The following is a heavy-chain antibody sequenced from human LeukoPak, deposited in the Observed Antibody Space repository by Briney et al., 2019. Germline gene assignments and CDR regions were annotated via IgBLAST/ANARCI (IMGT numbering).Heavy chain of an antibody. J-gene: IGHJ3*02. Sequence: SETLSLTCTVSGGSISSGGYYWTWIRQHPGKGLEWIGYIHYSGSTYYNPSLKSRVTMSVDTSKNQSSLKLSSVTAADTAVYYCARDGASRGGALDIWGQGTVVTVSS. CDR3: ARDGASRGGALDI. D-gene: IGHD3-10*01. CDR2: IHYSGST. V-gene: IGHV4-31*03. CDR1: GGSISSGGYY.